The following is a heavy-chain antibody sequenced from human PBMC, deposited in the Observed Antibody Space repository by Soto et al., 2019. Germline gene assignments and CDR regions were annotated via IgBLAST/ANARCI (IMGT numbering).Heavy chain of an antibody. CDR3: AKVHGSGTYYNFPDY. D-gene: IGHD3-10*01. CDR2: ISDSGGST. CDR1: GFTFSTYA. J-gene: IGHJ4*02. Sequence: GGSLRLSCAASGFTFSTYAMSWVRQAPGKGLEWVSTISDSGGSTYYADSVKGRFTISRDNSKNTLYLLMNSLSAEDTALYYCAKVHGSGTYYNFPDYWGQGALVTVSS. V-gene: IGHV3-23*01.